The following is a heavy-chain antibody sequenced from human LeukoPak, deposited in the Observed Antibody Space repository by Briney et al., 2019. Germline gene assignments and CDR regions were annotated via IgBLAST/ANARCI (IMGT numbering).Heavy chain of an antibody. D-gene: IGHD3-10*01. Sequence: ASVKVSCKASGYTFTSYDINWVRQATGQGLEWMGWMNPNSGNTGYAQKFQGRVTITRNTSISTAYMELSSLRSEDTAVYYCARARGVAAYWNYYYYMDVWAKGPRSPSP. CDR2: MNPNSGNT. J-gene: IGHJ6*03. CDR3: ARARGVAAYWNYYYYMDV. V-gene: IGHV1-8*03. CDR1: GYTFTSYD.